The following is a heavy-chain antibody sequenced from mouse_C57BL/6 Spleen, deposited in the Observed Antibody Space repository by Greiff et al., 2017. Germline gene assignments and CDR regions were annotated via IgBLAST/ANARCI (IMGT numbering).Heavy chain of an antibody. CDR1: GYSITSGYY. D-gene: IGHD2-3*01. CDR2: ISYDGSN. V-gene: IGHV3-6*01. CDR3: ARGGDGYYEAWCAY. J-gene: IGHJ3*01. Sequence: EVKLMESGPGLVKPSQSLSLTCSVTGYSITSGYYWNWIRQFPGNKLEWMGYISYDGSNNYNPSLKNRISITRDTSKNQFFLKLNSVTTEDTATXYCARGGDGYYEAWCAYWGQGTLVTVSA.